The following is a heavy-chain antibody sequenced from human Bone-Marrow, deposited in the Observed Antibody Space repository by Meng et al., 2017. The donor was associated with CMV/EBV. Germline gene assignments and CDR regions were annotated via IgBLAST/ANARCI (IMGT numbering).Heavy chain of an antibody. V-gene: IGHV6-1*01. D-gene: IGHD1-14*01. CDR3: ARLDRTLGWFDP. CDR1: GDSVSSNSAA. Sequence: SGDSVSSNSAAWNWIRQSPSSGLEWLGRTYYRSKWYNDYAVSVKSRITINPDTSKNQFSLQLNSVTPEDTAVYYCARLDRTLGWFDPWGQGTLVTVSS. J-gene: IGHJ5*02. CDR2: TYYRSKWYN.